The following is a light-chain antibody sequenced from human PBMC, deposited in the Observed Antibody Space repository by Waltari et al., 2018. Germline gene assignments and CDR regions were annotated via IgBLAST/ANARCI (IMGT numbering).Light chain of an antibody. CDR3: QQYNSYPVT. J-gene: IGKJ1*01. V-gene: IGKV1-5*03. CDR1: QSISSW. CDR2: KAS. Sequence: DIQMTQSPSTLSASVGDRFTLTCRASQSISSWLAWYQQKPGKAPKLLIYKASSLESGVPSRFSGSGSGTEFTLTISSLQPDDFATYYCQQYNSYPVTFGQGTKVEIK.